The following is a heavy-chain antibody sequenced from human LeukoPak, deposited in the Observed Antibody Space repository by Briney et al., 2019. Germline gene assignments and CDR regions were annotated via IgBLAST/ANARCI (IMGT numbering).Heavy chain of an antibody. CDR2: LYYSGRT. D-gene: IGHD3-22*01. CDR3: ARQVSTYYDNSGYYGGNWFDP. CDR1: GGSISSSSYY. Sequence: PSETLSLICTVSGGSISSSSYYWGWIRQPPGKGLGWIGSLYYSGRTYYNPSLKSRVTISGDTSKNQFSRKLSSVTAADTAVYYCARQVSTYYDNSGYYGGNWFDPWGQGTLVTVSS. J-gene: IGHJ5*02. V-gene: IGHV4-39*01.